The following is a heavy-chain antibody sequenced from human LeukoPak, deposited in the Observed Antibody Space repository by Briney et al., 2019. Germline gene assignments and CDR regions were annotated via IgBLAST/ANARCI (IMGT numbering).Heavy chain of an antibody. Sequence: PGGSLRLSCAASGFNFGDDFMTWIRQAPGKGLEWIGEIYHSGYTNYNPSLKRRVTISAATSENQLSLRLTSVTAADTAVYYCARMRCGHTDNICYNYWGQGTLVTVSS. CDR2: IYHSGYT. CDR3: ARMRCGHTDNICYNY. CDR1: GFNFGDDF. J-gene: IGHJ4*02. V-gene: IGHV4-34*01. D-gene: IGHD2-8*01.